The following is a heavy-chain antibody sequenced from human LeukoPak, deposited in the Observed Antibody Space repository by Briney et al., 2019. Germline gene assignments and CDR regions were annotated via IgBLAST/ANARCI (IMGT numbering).Heavy chain of an antibody. D-gene: IGHD6-13*01. CDR3: AKDRLPDGRWSLDY. CDR2: IYGDGQTT. V-gene: IGHV3-23*01. CDR1: GFTFKTYS. J-gene: IGHJ4*02. Sequence: PGGSLRLSCAASGFTFKTYSMTWYRQAPGKGLEWVSGIYGDGQTTFYADSVKCRFTISKDNSGNTLYLQMNSLRAEDTAIYYCAKDRLPDGRWSLDYWGQGALVTVSS.